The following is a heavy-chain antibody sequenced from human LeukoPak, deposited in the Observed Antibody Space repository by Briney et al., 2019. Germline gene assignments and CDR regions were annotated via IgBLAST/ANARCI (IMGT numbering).Heavy chain of an antibody. V-gene: IGHV4-38-2*02. CDR1: GYSISSGYY. D-gene: IGHD6-19*01. Sequence: PSETLSLTCTVSGYSISSGYYWGWIRQPPGKGLEWIGTIYHSGSTYYNPSLKSRVTISVDTSKNQFSLKLSSVTAADTAVYYCARGHAYIAVAGSGAFDIWGQGTMVTVSS. CDR2: IYHSGST. CDR3: ARGHAYIAVAGSGAFDI. J-gene: IGHJ3*02.